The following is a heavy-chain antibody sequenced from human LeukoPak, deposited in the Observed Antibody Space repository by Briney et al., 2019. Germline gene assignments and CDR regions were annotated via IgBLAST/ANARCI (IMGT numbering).Heavy chain of an antibody. Sequence: ASVKVSCKACGYTFTGYYMHWVRQASGKGLEWMGWINPNSGGTNYAQKFQGRVTMTRDTSISTAYMELSRLRSDDTAVYYCARVSPYYGSGSYWAFDIWGQETMVTVSS. V-gene: IGHV1-2*02. CDR3: ARVSPYYGSGSYWAFDI. D-gene: IGHD3-10*01. CDR2: INPNSGGT. J-gene: IGHJ3*02. CDR1: GYTFTGYY.